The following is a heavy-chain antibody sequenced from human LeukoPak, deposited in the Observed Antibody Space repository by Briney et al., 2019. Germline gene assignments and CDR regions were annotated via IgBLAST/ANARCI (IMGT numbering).Heavy chain of an antibody. Sequence: GGSLRLSCTASGFTFGDYAMSWVRQAPGKGLEWVSVIYSGGSTYYADSVKGRFTISRDNSKNTLYLQMNSLRAEDTAVYYCAGGARRQQPFDYWGQGTLVTVSS. D-gene: IGHD6-13*01. CDR1: GFTFGDYA. CDR2: IYSGGST. CDR3: AGGARRQQPFDY. V-gene: IGHV3-66*01. J-gene: IGHJ4*02.